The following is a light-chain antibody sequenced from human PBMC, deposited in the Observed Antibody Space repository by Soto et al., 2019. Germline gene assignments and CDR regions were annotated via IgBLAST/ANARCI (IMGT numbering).Light chain of an antibody. Sequence: QSVLTQPPSVSGAPGQSVSISCTGNTSNIGAPYDVHWYQHLPGTAPKLLIYGDNNRPSGVPDRFSGSKSGTSASLAITRLQAEDEADYYCQSYDISLHNYVFGTGTKVTVL. CDR3: QSYDISLHNYV. CDR1: TSNIGAPYD. V-gene: IGLV1-40*01. CDR2: GDN. J-gene: IGLJ1*01.